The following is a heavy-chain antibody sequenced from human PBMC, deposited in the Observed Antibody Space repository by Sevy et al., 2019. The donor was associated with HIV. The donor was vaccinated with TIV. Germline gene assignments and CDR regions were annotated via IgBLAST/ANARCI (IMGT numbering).Heavy chain of an antibody. CDR3: ARGGDRGYYYYGMDV. CDR1: GFTFSSYA. V-gene: IGHV3-30-3*01. Sequence: GGSLRLSCAASGFTFSSYAMHWVRQAPGKGLEWVAVISYDGSNKYYADSVKGRFTISRDNSKNTLYLQMNSQRAEDTAVYYCARGGDRGYYYYGMDVWGQGTTVTVSS. CDR2: ISYDGSNK. J-gene: IGHJ6*02. D-gene: IGHD2-21*02.